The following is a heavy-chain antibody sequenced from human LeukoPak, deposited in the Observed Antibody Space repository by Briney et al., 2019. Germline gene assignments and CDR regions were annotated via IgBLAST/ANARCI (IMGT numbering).Heavy chain of an antibody. CDR1: GGSISSYY. CDR3: AGLHGDYDYYYYYGMDV. J-gene: IGHJ6*02. D-gene: IGHD4-17*01. V-gene: IGHV4-59*08. Sequence: SETLSLTCTVSGGSISSYYWSWIRQPPGKGLEWIGYIYYSGSTNYNPPLKSRVTISVDTSKNQFSLKLSSVTAADTAVYYCAGLHGDYDYYYYYGMDVWGQGTTVTVSS. CDR2: IYYSGST.